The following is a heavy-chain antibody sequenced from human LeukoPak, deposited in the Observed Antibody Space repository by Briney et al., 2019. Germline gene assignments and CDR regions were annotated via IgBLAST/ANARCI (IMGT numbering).Heavy chain of an antibody. CDR1: GYSISSGYY. V-gene: IGHV4-38-2*02. CDR2: IYHSGST. J-gene: IGHJ6*03. Sequence: PSETLSLTCTVSGYSISSGYYWGWIRQPPGKGLEWIGSIYHSGSTYYNPSLKSRVTISVDTSKNQFSLKLSSVTAADTAVYYCARVGPYYYYMDVWGKGTTVTVSS. CDR3: ARVGPYYYYMDV.